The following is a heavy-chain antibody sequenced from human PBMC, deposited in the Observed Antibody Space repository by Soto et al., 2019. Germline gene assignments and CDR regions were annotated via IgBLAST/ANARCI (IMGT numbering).Heavy chain of an antibody. CDR1: GFTFSDYY. J-gene: IGHJ4*02. CDR2: ISSSGSTI. CDR3: ASGYDILTGYYLADY. D-gene: IGHD3-9*01. Sequence: GGSLRLSCAASGFTFSDYYMSWIRQAPGKGLEWVSYISSSGSTIYYADSVKGRFTISRDNAKNSLYLQMNSLRAEDTAVYYCASGYDILTGYYLADYWGQGTLVTVSS. V-gene: IGHV3-11*01.